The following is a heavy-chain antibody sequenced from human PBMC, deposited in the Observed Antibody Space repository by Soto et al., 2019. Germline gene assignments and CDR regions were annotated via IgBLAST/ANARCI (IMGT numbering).Heavy chain of an antibody. CDR3: ESATSYYVVDD. Sequence: SETLSLTCTVSGGSISSYYWSWIRQPPGKGLEWIGYIFYSGSTNYNPSLRSRVTISVDTSKNQFSLRLSPLTAADTAVYSCESATSYYVVDDWGPGTLGTVSS. CDR1: GGSISSYY. D-gene: IGHD3-3*01. V-gene: IGHV4-59*01. CDR2: IFYSGST. J-gene: IGHJ4*02.